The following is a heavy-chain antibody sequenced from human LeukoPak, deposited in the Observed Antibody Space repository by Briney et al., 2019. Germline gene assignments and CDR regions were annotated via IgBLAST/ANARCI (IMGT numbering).Heavy chain of an antibody. D-gene: IGHD3-10*01. V-gene: IGHV3-21*01. J-gene: IGHJ4*02. CDR3: ARYYGSGSYYTDY. Sequence: GGSLRLSCAASGFTFSSYSMNWVRQAPGKGLEWVSSISSSSSYIYYAGSVKGRFTISRDNAKNSLYLQMNSLRAEDTAVYYCARYYGSGSYYTDYWGQGTLVTVSS. CDR2: ISSSSSYI. CDR1: GFTFSSYS.